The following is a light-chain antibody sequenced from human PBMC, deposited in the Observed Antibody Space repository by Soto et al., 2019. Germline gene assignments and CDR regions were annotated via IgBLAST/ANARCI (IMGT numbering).Light chain of an antibody. J-gene: IGKJ2*01. CDR1: QSISSY. V-gene: IGKV1-39*01. CDR2: AAS. Sequence: DIQMTQSPSSLSASLGDRVTITCRASQSISSYLNWYQQKPGKAPNLLIYAASSLQSGVPSRFSGRGSGTDFTLTIRSLQPEDFATYYCQQSYSTPYTFGQGTKLEIK. CDR3: QQSYSTPYT.